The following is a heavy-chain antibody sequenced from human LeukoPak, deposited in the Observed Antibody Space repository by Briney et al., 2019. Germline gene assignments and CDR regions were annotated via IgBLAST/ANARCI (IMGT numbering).Heavy chain of an antibody. CDR3: ARYPGDEVVPAARYYFDY. CDR1: GYSFTSYW. CDR2: IYPGDSDT. V-gene: IGHV5-51*01. J-gene: IGHJ4*02. Sequence: GESLKISCKGSGYSFTSYWIGWVRQMPGKGLEWMGIIYPGDSDTRYSPSFQGQVTISADKSISTAYLQWSSLKASDTAMYYCARYPGDEVVPAARYYFDYWGQGTLVTVSS. D-gene: IGHD2-2*01.